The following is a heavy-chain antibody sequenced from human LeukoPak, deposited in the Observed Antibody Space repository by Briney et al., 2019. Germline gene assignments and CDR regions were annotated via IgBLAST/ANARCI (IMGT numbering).Heavy chain of an antibody. V-gene: IGHV3-23*01. CDR2: ISGSGGST. D-gene: IGHD3-22*01. Sequence: PGGSLRLSCAASGFTFSTYGMHWVRQAAGKGLEWVSAISGSGGSTYYADSVKGRFTISRDNSKNTLYLQMNSLRAEDTAVYYCAKDKAITMIPTFWDWGQGTLVTVSS. J-gene: IGHJ4*02. CDR1: GFTFSTYG. CDR3: AKDKAITMIPTFWD.